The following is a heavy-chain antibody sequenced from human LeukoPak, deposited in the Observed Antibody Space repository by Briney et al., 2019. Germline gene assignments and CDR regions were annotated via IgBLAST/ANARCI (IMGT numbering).Heavy chain of an antibody. CDR2: ISGSGGST. Sequence: GGSLRLSCAASGFTFSSYAMSWVRQAPGKGLEWVSAISGSGGSTYYADSVKGRFTISRDNAKNSLYLQMNSLRAEDTAVYYCEWSGLPNDYWGQGTLVTVSS. V-gene: IGHV3-23*01. D-gene: IGHD2-15*01. CDR3: EWSGLPNDY. CDR1: GFTFSSYA. J-gene: IGHJ4*02.